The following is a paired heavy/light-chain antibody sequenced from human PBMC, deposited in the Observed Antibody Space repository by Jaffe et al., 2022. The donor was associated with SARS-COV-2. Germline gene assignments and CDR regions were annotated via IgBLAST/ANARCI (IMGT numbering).Heavy chain of an antibody. CDR1: GFSFRDYY. D-gene: IGHD6-19*01. V-gene: IGHV3-11*01. J-gene: IGHJ3*01. CDR3: VRMGGWGAFDV. CDR2: ISSGSGMTI. Sequence: QMQLVESGGGLVQSGGSLRLSCTASGFSFRDYYMSWIRQAPGKGLEWVSYISSGSGMTIYYADSVKGRFTVSRDNAKNSLYLQINSLRAEDTAVYYCVRMGGWGAFDVWGHGTVVTVSS.
Light chain of an antibody. CDR3: SSYTSSSTYV. CDR1: SSDVGTYNY. CDR2: DVS. J-gene: IGLJ1*01. Sequence: QSALTQPASVSGSPGQSITISCTGASSDVGTYNYVSWYQQHPGKAPKLMIYDVSNRPSGVSNRFSGSKSGNTASLTISGLQAEDEADYYCSSYTSSSTYVFGAGTKVTVL. V-gene: IGLV2-14*01.